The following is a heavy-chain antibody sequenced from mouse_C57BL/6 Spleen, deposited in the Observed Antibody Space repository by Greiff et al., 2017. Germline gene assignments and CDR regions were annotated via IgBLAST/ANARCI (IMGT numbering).Heavy chain of an antibody. V-gene: IGHV2-9-1*01. D-gene: IGHD1-1*01. CDR3: ASHYYGGSDGCFDV. CDR2: IRTGGGT. Sequence: VQLQQSGPGLVAPSQTLSITCTVSGFSFTSYSISWVRQPPGKSLEWLGAIRTGGGTNYNSSIKYGMSISKDTSKSQVFLNMNSLQTDDTAKYYSASHYYGGSDGCFDVWGTGTTVTVSS. J-gene: IGHJ1*03. CDR1: GFSFTSYS.